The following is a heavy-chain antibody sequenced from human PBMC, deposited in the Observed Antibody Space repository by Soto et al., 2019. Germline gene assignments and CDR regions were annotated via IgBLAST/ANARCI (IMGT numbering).Heavy chain of an antibody. CDR2: INPNSGGT. CDR3: ARNLGVGATALDI. J-gene: IGHJ3*02. V-gene: IGHV1-2*04. D-gene: IGHD1-26*01. Sequence: ASVKVSCKASGYTFTGYYMHWVRQAPGQGLEWMGWINPNSGGTNYAQKFQGWVTMTRDTSISTAYMELSRLRSDDTAVYYCARNLGVGATALDIWGQGTMVTVSS. CDR1: GYTFTGYY.